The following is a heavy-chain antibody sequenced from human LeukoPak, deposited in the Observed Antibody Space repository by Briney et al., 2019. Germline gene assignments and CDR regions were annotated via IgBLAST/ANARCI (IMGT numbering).Heavy chain of an antibody. CDR3: ARDKEVVPDHDYYYYGMGV. Sequence: SVKVSCKASGGTFSSYAISWVRQAPGQGLEWMGGIIPIFGTANYAQKFQGRVTITADESTSTAYMELSSLRSEDTAVYYCARDKEVVPDHDYYYYGMGVWGQGTTVTVSS. CDR2: IIPIFGTA. V-gene: IGHV1-69*01. CDR1: GGTFSSYA. J-gene: IGHJ6*02. D-gene: IGHD2-2*01.